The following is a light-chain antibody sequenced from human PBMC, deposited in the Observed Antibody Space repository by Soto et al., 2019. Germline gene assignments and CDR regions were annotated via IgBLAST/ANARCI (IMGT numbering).Light chain of an antibody. CDR3: QQYSQWPLT. J-gene: IGKJ4*01. CDR2: GVS. Sequence: EIVMTQSPATLSVFPGERATLSCRASQSVTSNLAWYQQKPGQAPRLLMYGVSTSATGIPARFGGSGSATEFTLTISSLQSEDFAVYYCQQYSQWPLTFGGGTKVEIK. CDR1: QSVTSN. V-gene: IGKV3-15*01.